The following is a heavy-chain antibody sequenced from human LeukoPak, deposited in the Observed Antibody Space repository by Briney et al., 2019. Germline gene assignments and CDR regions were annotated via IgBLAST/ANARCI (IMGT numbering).Heavy chain of an antibody. Sequence: SETLSLTCAVYGGSFSGYYWSWIRQPPGKGLEWIGYIYYSGSTNYNPSLKSRVTISVDTSKNQFSLKLSSVTAADTAVYYCARESEWFSFDYWGQGTLVTVSS. CDR2: IYYSGST. CDR1: GGSFSGYY. D-gene: IGHD3-3*01. V-gene: IGHV4-59*01. CDR3: ARESEWFSFDY. J-gene: IGHJ4*02.